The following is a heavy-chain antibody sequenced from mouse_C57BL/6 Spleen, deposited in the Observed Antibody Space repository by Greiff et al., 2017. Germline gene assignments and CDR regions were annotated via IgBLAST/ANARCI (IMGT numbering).Heavy chain of an antibody. CDR2: IYPRDGST. Sequence: QVQLQQSDAELVKPGASVKISCKVSGYTFTDHTIHWMKQRPEQGLEWIGYIYPRDGSTKYNEKFKGKATLTAEKSSSTAYMQLNSLTSEDSAVYFCARAEPVYYDYDGDAMDYWGQGTSVTVSS. CDR3: ARAEPVYYDYDGDAMDY. J-gene: IGHJ4*01. CDR1: GYTFTDHT. V-gene: IGHV1-78*01. D-gene: IGHD2-4*01.